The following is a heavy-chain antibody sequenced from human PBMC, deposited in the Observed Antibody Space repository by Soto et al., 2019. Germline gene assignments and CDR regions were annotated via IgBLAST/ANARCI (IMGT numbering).Heavy chain of an antibody. V-gene: IGHV1-2*02. J-gene: IGHJ2*01. D-gene: IGHD2-2*01. Sequence: ASVKASCKASGYTFTDYYIHWVRQAPGQGLEWVGWINPDSGGTNLAQRFQGRVTMTSDTSINTAYMELSSLRSDDTAVYYCAIRTGQLAIISEFDGDWFFEVWGRGTLVTVSS. CDR3: AIRTGQLAIISEFDGDWFFEV. CDR2: INPDSGGT. CDR1: GYTFTDYY.